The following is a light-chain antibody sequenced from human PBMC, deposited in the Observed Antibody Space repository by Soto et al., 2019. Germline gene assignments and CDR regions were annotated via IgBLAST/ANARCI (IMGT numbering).Light chain of an antibody. V-gene: IGKV1-39*01. CDR1: QSISSY. CDR2: AAS. CDR3: QQSYSTSWT. J-gene: IGKJ1*01. Sequence: DIQMTQSPSSLSASVGDRVTITCRASQSISSYLNWYQQKPGKAPKLLIYAASSLQSGVPSRFSGSGSGTDFTRTISRLQPEDGATYYCQQSYSTSWTFGQGTKVESK.